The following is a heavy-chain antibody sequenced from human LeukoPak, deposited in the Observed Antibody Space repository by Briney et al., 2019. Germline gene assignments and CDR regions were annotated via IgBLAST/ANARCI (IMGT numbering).Heavy chain of an antibody. CDR1: GFTFSSYG. CDR3: ASNGPWGYDILTGYYRFDY. Sequence: GGSLRLSCAASGFTFSSYGMSWVRQAPGKGLEWVANIKQDGSEKYYVDSVKGRFTISRDNAKNSLYLQMNSLRAEDTAVYYCASNGPWGYDILTGYYRFDYWGQGTLVTAAS. V-gene: IGHV3-7*01. J-gene: IGHJ4*02. CDR2: IKQDGSEK. D-gene: IGHD3-9*01.